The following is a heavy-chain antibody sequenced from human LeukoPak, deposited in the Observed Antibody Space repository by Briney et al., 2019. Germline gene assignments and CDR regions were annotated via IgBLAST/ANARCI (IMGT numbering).Heavy chain of an antibody. CDR3: ARDYGYYETSGPDY. Sequence: ASVKVSCKASGYTFTSYGISWVRQAPGQGLEWMGWISAYNGDTNYAQKVQGRVTMTTDSSTSTAYMELRSLRSDDTAVYYCARDYGYYETSGPDYWGQGTLVTVYS. CDR1: GYTFTSYG. CDR2: ISAYNGDT. V-gene: IGHV1-18*01. D-gene: IGHD3-22*01. J-gene: IGHJ4*02.